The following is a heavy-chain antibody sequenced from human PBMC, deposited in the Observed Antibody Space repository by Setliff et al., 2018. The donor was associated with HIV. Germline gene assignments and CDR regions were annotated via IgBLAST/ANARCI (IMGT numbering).Heavy chain of an antibody. CDR3: ARDDSIVLVPAIMRGDGFDF. CDR2: IYYTGNT. CDR1: RGSVGSSSYY. V-gene: IGHV4-39*07. J-gene: IGHJ3*01. Sequence: SETLSLTCTVSRGSVGSSSYYWAWIRQPPGKGLEWIGSIYYTGNTKYNPSLESRVTFSIDTSENQFSLRLASVTAADTAIYYCARDDSIVLVPAIMRGDGFDFWGQGRMVTVSS. D-gene: IGHD2-2*01.